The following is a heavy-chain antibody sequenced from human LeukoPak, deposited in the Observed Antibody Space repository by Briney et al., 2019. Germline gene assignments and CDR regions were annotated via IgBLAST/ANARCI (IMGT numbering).Heavy chain of an antibody. Sequence: QPGRSLRLSCAASGFTFSSCAMHWVRQAPGKGLEWVAVISYDGSNKYYADSVKGRFTISRDNSKNTLYLQMNSLRAEDTAVYYCATLGVYWGQGTLVTVSS. J-gene: IGHJ4*02. CDR3: ATLGVY. CDR2: ISYDGSNK. D-gene: IGHD3-16*01. CDR1: GFTFSSCA. V-gene: IGHV3-30-3*01.